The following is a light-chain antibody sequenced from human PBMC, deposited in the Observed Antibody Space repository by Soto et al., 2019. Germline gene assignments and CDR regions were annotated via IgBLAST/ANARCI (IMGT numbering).Light chain of an antibody. Sequence: DIQMTQSPSSLSASVGDRVTITCRASQSISSYLNWYQQKPGKAPKLLIYAASSLQSGVPSSFSGSGSGTDSPPTIRSLHPEVFETYCCQQSYSTPGIFGQGPRLEIK. CDR1: QSISSY. V-gene: IGKV1-39*01. J-gene: IGKJ2*01. CDR2: AAS. CDR3: QQSYSTPGI.